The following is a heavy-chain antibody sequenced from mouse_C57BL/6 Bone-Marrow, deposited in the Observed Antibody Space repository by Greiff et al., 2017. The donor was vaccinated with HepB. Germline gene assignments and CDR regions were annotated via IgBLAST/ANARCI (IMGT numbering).Heavy chain of an antibody. V-gene: IGHV5-15*01. Sequence: EVKLVESGGGLVQPGGSLKLSCAASGFTFSDYGMAWVRQAPRKGPEWVAFISNLAYSIYYADTVTGRFTISRENAKNTLYLEMSNLRSEDTAMYYCARQGNWDWFAYWGQGTLVTVSA. CDR1: GFTFSDYG. CDR3: ARQGNWDWFAY. D-gene: IGHD4-1*01. CDR2: ISNLAYSI. J-gene: IGHJ3*01.